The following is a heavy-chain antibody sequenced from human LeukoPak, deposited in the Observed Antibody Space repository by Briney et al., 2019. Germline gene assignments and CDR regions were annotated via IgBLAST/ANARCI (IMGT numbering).Heavy chain of an antibody. V-gene: IGHV4-59*08. CDR3: ARGWFQVAGTPWYFDL. Sequence: PSETLSLTCTVSGGSISSYYWSWIRQPPGKGLEWIGYIYYSGSTNYNPSLKSRVTISVDTSKNQFSLKLSSVTAADTAVYYCARGWFQVAGTPWYFDLWGRGTLVTVSS. CDR2: IYYSGST. J-gene: IGHJ2*01. D-gene: IGHD6-19*01. CDR1: GGSISSYY.